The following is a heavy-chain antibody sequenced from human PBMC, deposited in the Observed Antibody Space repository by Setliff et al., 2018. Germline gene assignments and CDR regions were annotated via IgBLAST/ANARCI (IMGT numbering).Heavy chain of an antibody. Sequence: PGGSLRLSCVATGFSFRNCWASWVRQAPGKGPEWVASINPDGSEKYYVDSVKGRFTIFRDNARNTLYLQMNSLRGEDTAVYFCASIDWGENFYNTDVWGKGTTVTVSS. CDR1: GFSFRNCW. D-gene: IGHD7-27*01. J-gene: IGHJ6*04. CDR3: ASIDWGENFYNTDV. V-gene: IGHV3-7*01. CDR2: INPDGSEK.